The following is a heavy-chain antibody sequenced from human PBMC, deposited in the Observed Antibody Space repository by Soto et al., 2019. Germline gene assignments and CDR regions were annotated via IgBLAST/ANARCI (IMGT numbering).Heavy chain of an antibody. D-gene: IGHD6-13*01. CDR3: AISSPVQRGGY. CDR1: GGTFSSYT. J-gene: IGHJ4*02. V-gene: IGHV1-69*02. Sequence: ASVKVSCKASGGTFSSYTISWVRQAPGQGLEWMGRIIPILGIANYAQKFQGRVTITADKSTSTAYMELNSLRAEDTALYYCAISSPVQRGGYWGQGTLVNVSS. CDR2: IIPILGIA.